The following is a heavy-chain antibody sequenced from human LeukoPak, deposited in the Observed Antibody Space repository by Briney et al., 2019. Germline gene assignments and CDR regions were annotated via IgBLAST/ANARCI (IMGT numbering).Heavy chain of an antibody. CDR1: GGSISSYY. Sequence: SETLSLTCTVSGGSISSYYWSWIRHPPGKGLECIWYIYFSGSNNYNPALKSQVTISVDTSNNQFPLKLSSVTAADTAVYSCARVDPENWFDSWGRGTLVIVSA. J-gene: IGHJ5*01. V-gene: IGHV4-59*01. CDR3: ARVDPENWFDS. CDR2: IYFSGSN.